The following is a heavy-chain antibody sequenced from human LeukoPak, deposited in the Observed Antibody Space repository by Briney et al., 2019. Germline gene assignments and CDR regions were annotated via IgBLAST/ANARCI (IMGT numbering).Heavy chain of an antibody. J-gene: IGHJ4*02. Sequence: ASVKVSCKASGYTFTSYDINWVRQATGQGLEWMGWMNPNSGNTGYAQKFQGRVTMTRNTSISTAYMELSSLRSEDTAVYYCAKGPSGWYPLGPDYYFDYWGQGTLVTVSS. V-gene: IGHV1-8*01. CDR2: MNPNSGNT. CDR1: GYTFTSYD. D-gene: IGHD6-19*01. CDR3: AKGPSGWYPLGPDYYFDY.